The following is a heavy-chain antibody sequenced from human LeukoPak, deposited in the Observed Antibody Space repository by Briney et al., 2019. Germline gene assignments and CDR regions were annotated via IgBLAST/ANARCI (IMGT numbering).Heavy chain of an antibody. CDR2: MYYSGST. D-gene: IGHD3-22*01. CDR3: ARAVWGSRGYIFDY. Sequence: SETLSLTCTVSGGSISSYYWSWIRQPPGKGLEWIGYMYYSGSTNYNPSLKSRVTISVDTSKNQFSLKLSSVTAGDMAVYYCARAVWGSRGYIFDYWGQGTLVTVSS. CDR1: GGSISSYY. V-gene: IGHV4-59*01. J-gene: IGHJ4*02.